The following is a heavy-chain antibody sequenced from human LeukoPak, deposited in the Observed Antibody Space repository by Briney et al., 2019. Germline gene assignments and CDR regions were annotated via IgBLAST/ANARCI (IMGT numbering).Heavy chain of an antibody. D-gene: IGHD3-10*01. CDR2: ITGDGGST. CDR3: PKDYYGSGRFFDY. CDR1: GFTLNDYA. J-gene: IGHJ4*02. V-gene: IGHV3-43*02. Sequence: SGGSLRLSCAASGFTLNDYAIHWVRQAPGKGLEWVSLITGDGGSTYFADSVKGRFTISRDNSQSSLYLQMNSLRTEDTALYYCPKDYYGSGRFFDYWGQGTLVTVSS.